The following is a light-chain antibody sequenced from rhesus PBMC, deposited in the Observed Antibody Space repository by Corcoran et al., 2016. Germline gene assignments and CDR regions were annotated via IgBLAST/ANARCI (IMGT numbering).Light chain of an antibody. CDR2: EAS. Sequence: DIQMTQSPSSLSASVGDRVTITCRASQGITNDLAWYQQKPGETPKLLIYEASSLHSGIPSRFSGSGSGTDFTLTISSLQSEDFATYYCQHYYSIPLTFGGGTKVELK. J-gene: IGKJ4*01. V-gene: IGKV1-25*01. CDR1: QGITND. CDR3: QHYYSIPLT.